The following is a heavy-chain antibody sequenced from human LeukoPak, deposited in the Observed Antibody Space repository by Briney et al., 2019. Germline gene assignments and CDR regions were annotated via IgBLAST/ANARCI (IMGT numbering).Heavy chain of an antibody. CDR1: GYSISSGYY. J-gene: IGHJ4*02. CDR3: ARVKYDYVWGSYRDIDLTDY. V-gene: IGHV4-38-2*02. Sequence: TSETLSLTCTVSGYSISSGYYWGWIRQPPGKGLEWIGEINHSGSTNYNPSLKSRVTISVDTSKNQFSLKLSSVTAADTAVYYCARVKYDYVWGSYRDIDLTDYWGQGTLVTVSS. D-gene: IGHD3-16*02. CDR2: INHSGST.